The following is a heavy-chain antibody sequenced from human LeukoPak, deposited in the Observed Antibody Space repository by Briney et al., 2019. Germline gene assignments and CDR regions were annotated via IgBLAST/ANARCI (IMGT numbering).Heavy chain of an antibody. V-gene: IGHV4-59*08. CDR2: IYSSGST. CDR3: ARGGFGDIWY. D-gene: IGHD3-10*01. Sequence: SETLSLTCSVSGGSISTYYWGWIRQPPGKGLEWIGYIYSSGSTNFNPSLKSRVTISVDTSKNQFFLRLSSVTAADTAVYFCARGGFGDIWYWGQGTLVTVSS. J-gene: IGHJ4*02. CDR1: GGSISTYY.